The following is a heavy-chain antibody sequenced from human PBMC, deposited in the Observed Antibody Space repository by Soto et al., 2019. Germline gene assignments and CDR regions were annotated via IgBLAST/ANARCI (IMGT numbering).Heavy chain of an antibody. Sequence: PGGSLRLSCAASGFLYSDYYMSWIRQAPGKGLEWLSYISSSGGTIHYADSVKGRFTISRDNAKNSLYLQTNRLTAADTAVYYCASVIEGPGYWGQGTLVTVSS. CDR3: ASVIEGPGY. J-gene: IGHJ4*02. CDR2: ISSSGGTI. V-gene: IGHV3-11*01. D-gene: IGHD3-16*02. CDR1: GFLYSDYY.